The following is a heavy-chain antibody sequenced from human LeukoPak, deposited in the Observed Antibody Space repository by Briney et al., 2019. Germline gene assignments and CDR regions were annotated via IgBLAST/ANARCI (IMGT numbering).Heavy chain of an antibody. CDR2: ISGSGAST. CDR1: GFSFSGYA. V-gene: IGHV3-23*01. J-gene: IGHJ4*02. CDR3: AKGSRGYTNYYFDY. Sequence: PGGSLRLSCTSSGFSFSGYAMIWVRQAPGEGLELVSTISGSGASTFYADSVRGRFITSKDIPSNIVYLQMNSLRAEDTAVYYCAKGSRGYTNYYFDYWGQGTLVTVSS. D-gene: IGHD2-2*02.